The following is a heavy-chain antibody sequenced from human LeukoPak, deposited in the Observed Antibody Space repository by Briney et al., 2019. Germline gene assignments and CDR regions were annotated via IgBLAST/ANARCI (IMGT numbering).Heavy chain of an antibody. V-gene: IGHV4-34*01. Sequence: SETLSLTCAGYGGSFSGYYWSWVRQPPGEGLEWIGEINHSGSNNYNTSLKSRVTIPVETSKNQFALKRSSVTSADTAVYYVAGENSVVLPAATDYRRQGTLVTVSS. CDR3: AGENSVVLPAATDY. D-gene: IGHD2-2*01. J-gene: IGHJ4*02. CDR1: GGSFSGYY. CDR2: INHSGSN.